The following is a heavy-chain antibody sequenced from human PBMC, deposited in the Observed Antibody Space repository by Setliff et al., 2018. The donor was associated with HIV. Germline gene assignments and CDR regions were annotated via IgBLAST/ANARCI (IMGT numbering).Heavy chain of an antibody. CDR1: GYTFNTYW. CDR3: ARGSGPDKGSWFDP. CDR2: VYPADSDT. Sequence: GESLKISCKSSGYTFNTYWIHWVRQMPGKGLEWMGIVYPADSDTRYSPSFQGQVNISVDKSINTAFLQWSSLKASDTAMYYCARGSGPDKGSWFDPWGQGTLVTVSS. V-gene: IGHV5-51*01. D-gene: IGHD3-10*01. J-gene: IGHJ5*02.